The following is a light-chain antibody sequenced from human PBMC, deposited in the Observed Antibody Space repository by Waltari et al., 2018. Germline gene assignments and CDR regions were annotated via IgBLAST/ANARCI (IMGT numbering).Light chain of an antibody. CDR3: QQTYSTPYT. V-gene: IGKV1-39*01. Sequence: DIQMTQSPSSLSASVGDRVTITCRESQNITRFLNWHQQRPGKAPKVVISAASSFQSGGPSRFSGSGSGTDFTLTSSSLQPEDFAAYYCQQTYSTPYTFGQGTKLEIK. CDR1: QNITRF. J-gene: IGKJ2*01. CDR2: AAS.